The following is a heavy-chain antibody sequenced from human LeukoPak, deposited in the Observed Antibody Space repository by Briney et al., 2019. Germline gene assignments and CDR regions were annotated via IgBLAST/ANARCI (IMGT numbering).Heavy chain of an antibody. D-gene: IGHD6-13*01. CDR3: ATSDPYSSTYYYYYYYMDV. CDR1: GGTFSSYA. J-gene: IGHJ6*03. Sequence: SVKVSCKASGGTFSSYAISWVRQAPGQGLEWMGGLIPIFGTANYAQKFQGRVTITTDESTSTAYMELSSLRSEDTAVYYCATSDPYSSTYYYYYYYMDVWGKGTTVTVSS. V-gene: IGHV1-69*05. CDR2: LIPIFGTA.